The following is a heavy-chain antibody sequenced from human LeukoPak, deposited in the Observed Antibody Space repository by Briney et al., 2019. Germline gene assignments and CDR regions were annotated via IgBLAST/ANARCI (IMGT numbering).Heavy chain of an antibody. V-gene: IGHV3-15*01. J-gene: IGHJ5*02. CDR1: GFTFSNAC. CDR2: IKSKTDGETT. D-gene: IGHD4-11*01. CDR3: TRGDQSVT. Sequence: PGGSLRLSCAASGFTFSNACMSWVRQAPGKGLEWVGRIKSKTDGETTDYAAPVKGRFTISRDDSKNTLYLQMNSLRTEDTAVDYCTRGDQSVTWGQGSLVTVSS.